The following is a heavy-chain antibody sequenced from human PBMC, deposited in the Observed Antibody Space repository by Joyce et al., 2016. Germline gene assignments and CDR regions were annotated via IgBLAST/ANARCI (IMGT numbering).Heavy chain of an antibody. CDR3: ARERNYGDLSFDP. CDR2: MNPNSGNI. Sequence: QVQLVQSGAEVKKPGASVKVSCKASGYTFTSYDINWFRQATGQGLEWMGWMNPNSGNIAYAQKFQGRVTMTRNTSISTAYMELSSLRSEDTAVYYCARERNYGDLSFDPWGQGTLVTVSS. V-gene: IGHV1-8*01. J-gene: IGHJ5*02. CDR1: GYTFTSYD. D-gene: IGHD4-17*01.